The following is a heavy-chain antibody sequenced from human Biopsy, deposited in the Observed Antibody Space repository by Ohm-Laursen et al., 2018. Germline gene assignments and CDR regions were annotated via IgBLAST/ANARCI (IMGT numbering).Heavy chain of an antibody. V-gene: IGHV4-59*11. CDR2: ISHTGYT. CDR3: ARGSNDFGGLYFPR. D-gene: IGHD4-23*01. J-gene: IGHJ4*02. CDR1: GGSFTGHY. Sequence: SDTLSLTCAVSGGSFTGHYWTWIRQPPGKGLEWIGHISHTGYTSYNASLKSRVTISVDTSRNHFSLRLSSLTAADTAVYYCARGSNDFGGLYFPRWGQGTLVIVSS.